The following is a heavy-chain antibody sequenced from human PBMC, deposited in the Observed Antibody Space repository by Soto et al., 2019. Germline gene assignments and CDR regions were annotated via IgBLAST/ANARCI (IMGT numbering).Heavy chain of an antibody. Sequence: PSETLSLTCAVYGGSFSGYYWSWIRQPPGKGLEWIGEINHSGSTNYNPSLKSRVTISVDTSKNQFSLKLSSVTAADTAVYYCARGGKDVNAFDIWGQGTMVTVSS. CDR2: INHSGST. D-gene: IGHD3-16*01. CDR1: GGSFSGYY. J-gene: IGHJ3*02. CDR3: ARGGKDVNAFDI. V-gene: IGHV4-34*01.